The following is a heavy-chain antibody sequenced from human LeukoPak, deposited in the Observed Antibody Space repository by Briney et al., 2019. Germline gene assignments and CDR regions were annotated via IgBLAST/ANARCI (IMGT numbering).Heavy chain of an antibody. V-gene: IGHV3-30*18. CDR1: GFTFSSYG. CDR3: AKAPVAAAGYYFDY. J-gene: IGHJ4*02. D-gene: IGHD6-13*01. CDR2: ISYDGSNK. Sequence: GRSLRLSCAASGFTFSSYGMHWVRQAPGKGLEWVAVISYDGSNKYYADSVKGRFTISRDNSKNTLYLQMNSLRAGDTAVYYCAKAPVAAAGYYFDYWGQGTLVTVSS.